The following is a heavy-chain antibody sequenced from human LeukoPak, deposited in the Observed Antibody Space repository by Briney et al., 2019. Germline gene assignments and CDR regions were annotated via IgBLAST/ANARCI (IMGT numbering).Heavy chain of an antibody. CDR1: GYTFTSYY. V-gene: IGHV1-2*02. CDR2: ISAYNGNT. Sequence: ASVKVSCKASGYTFTSYYMHRVRQAPGQGLEWMGWISAYNGNTNYAQKFQGRVTMTRDTSISTAYMELSRLRSDDTAVYYCARVQSRSGRFLEWLNSEWDQFDYWGQGTLVTASS. CDR3: ARVQSRSGRFLEWLNSEWDQFDY. D-gene: IGHD3-3*01. J-gene: IGHJ4*02.